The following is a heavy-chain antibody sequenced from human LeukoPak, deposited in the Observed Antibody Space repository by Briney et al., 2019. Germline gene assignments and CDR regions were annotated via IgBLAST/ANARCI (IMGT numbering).Heavy chain of an antibody. D-gene: IGHD3-3*01. CDR2: INPNSGGT. V-gene: IGHV1-2*02. CDR1: GYTFTGYY. J-gene: IGHJ6*03. CDR3: ARLFLEWSPSGYYYMDV. Sequence: SVKVSCKASGYTFTGYYMHWVRQAPGQGLEWMGWINPNSGGTNYAQKFQGRVTMTRDTSISTAYMELSRLRSDDTAVYYCARLFLEWSPSGYYYMDVWGKGTTVTVSS.